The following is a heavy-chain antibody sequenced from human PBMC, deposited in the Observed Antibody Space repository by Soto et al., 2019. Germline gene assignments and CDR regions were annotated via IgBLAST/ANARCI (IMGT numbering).Heavy chain of an antibody. CDR1: GYTFTSYG. Sequence: GASVKLSCKASGYTFTSYGMSWVRQATGQGLEWMGWISAYNGNTNYAQKLQGRVTMTTDTSTSTAYMELRSLRSDDTAVYYCAREISGHYEFAYWGKGTLVPV. V-gene: IGHV1-18*01. CDR3: AREISGHYEFAY. CDR2: ISAYNGNT. J-gene: IGHJ4*02. D-gene: IGHD3-3*01.